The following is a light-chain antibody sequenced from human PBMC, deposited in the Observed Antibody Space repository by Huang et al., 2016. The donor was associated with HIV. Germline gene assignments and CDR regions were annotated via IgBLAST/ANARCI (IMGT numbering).Light chain of an antibody. V-gene: IGKV3-15*01. CDR2: GAS. CDR3: QQYNNWPPAIT. J-gene: IGKJ5*01. CDR1: QSVSSN. Sequence: EIVMTQSPATLSVSPGERATLSCRASQSVSSNLAWYQQKPGQAPRRLIYGASTRATGIPARCSGSGSGTEFTLTISSLQSEDFAVYYCQQYNNWPPAITFGQGTRLEIK.